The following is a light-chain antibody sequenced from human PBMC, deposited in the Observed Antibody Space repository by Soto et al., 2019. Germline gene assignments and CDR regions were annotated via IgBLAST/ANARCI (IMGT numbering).Light chain of an antibody. J-gene: IGLJ2*01. CDR2: GNS. V-gene: IGLV1-40*01. Sequence: QSVLTQPPSVSGAPGQRVTISCTGSSSNIGAGYDVHWYQQLPGTAPKVLIYGNSNRPSGVPDRFSGSKSGTSASLAITGLQAEDEADYYCQSYDSSLTHVVFGGGTKLTVL. CDR3: QSYDSSLTHVV. CDR1: SSNIGAGYD.